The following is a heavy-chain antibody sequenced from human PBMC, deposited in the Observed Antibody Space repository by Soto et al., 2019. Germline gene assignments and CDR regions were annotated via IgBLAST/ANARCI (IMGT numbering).Heavy chain of an antibody. Sequence: GGSLRLSCAASGFTFSSYGMHWVRQAPGKGLEWVAVIWYDGSNKYYADSVKGRFTISRDNSKNTLYLQMNSLRAEDTAVYYCAREFYDFWSGEPANYYYYYMDVWGKGTTVTVSS. CDR1: GFTFSSYG. D-gene: IGHD3-3*01. CDR2: IWYDGSNK. CDR3: AREFYDFWSGEPANYYYYYMDV. V-gene: IGHV3-33*08. J-gene: IGHJ6*03.